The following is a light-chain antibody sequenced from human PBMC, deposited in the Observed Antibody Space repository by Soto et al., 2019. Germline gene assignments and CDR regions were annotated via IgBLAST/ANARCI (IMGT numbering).Light chain of an antibody. CDR3: QQRRGWPGA. Sequence: EIVLTQSPATLSLSPGERATLSCRASQSVSSYLACYQQKSGRAARRLIYDASNRAAGMPARWCGSGWGGDVFLTIISRDAEDFVVDYCQQRRGWPGAFGQGTKVDIK. V-gene: IGKV3-11*02. CDR1: QSVSSY. CDR2: DAS. J-gene: IGKJ1*01.